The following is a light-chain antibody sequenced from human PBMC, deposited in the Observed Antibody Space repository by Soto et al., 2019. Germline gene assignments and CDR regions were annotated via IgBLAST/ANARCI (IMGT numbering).Light chain of an antibody. V-gene: IGKV1-9*01. J-gene: IGKJ2*01. Sequence: DIQLKQSRSFLSASVGDRVTITCRASQGISSYLAWYQQKPGKAPKLLIYAASTLQSGVPSRFSGSGSGTEFTLTISSLQPEDFATYYSQQLNSYPYTFGQGTKLEIK. CDR3: QQLNSYPYT. CDR2: AAS. CDR1: QGISSY.